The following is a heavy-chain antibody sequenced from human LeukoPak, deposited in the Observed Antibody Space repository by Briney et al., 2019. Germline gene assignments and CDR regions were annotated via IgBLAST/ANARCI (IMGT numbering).Heavy chain of an antibody. Sequence: GGSLRLSCAASGNYWMHWVRQAPGKGLVWVSHINSDGSWTSYADSVKGRFTISKDNAKNTVYLQMNNLRAEDTVVYYCVSFYEAYWGRGTLVTVSS. V-gene: IGHV3-74*01. J-gene: IGHJ4*02. CDR3: VSFYEAY. D-gene: IGHD2/OR15-2a*01. CDR1: GNYW. CDR2: INSDGSWT.